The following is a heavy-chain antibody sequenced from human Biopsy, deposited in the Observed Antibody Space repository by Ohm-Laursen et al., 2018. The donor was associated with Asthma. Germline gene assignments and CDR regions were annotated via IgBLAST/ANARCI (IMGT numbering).Heavy chain of an antibody. CDR2: ANTGNGDT. D-gene: IGHD3-9*01. Sequence: SAVKVSCKASGYNFISFAIHWVRQAPGQRLEWMGWANTGNGDTKYSQKFQGRVTITRDTSASTAYMELRSPRSEDTATYYCARTYYDFLTGQVKDVFGVWGQGTMVTLPS. J-gene: IGHJ3*01. CDR1: GYNFISFA. CDR3: ARTYYDFLTGQVKDVFGV. V-gene: IGHV1-3*04.